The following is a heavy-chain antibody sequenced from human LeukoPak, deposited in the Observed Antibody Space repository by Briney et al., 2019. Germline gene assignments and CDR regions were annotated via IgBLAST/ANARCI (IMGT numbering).Heavy chain of an antibody. CDR3: ARRWQDSITIFGVVIKGAFDI. CDR1: GYSFTSYW. V-gene: IGHV5-51*01. CDR2: IYPGDSDT. Sequence: GESLKISCKGSGYSFTSYWIGWVRQMPGKGLEWMGNIYPGDSDTRYSPSFQGQVTISADKSISTAYLQWSSLKASDTAMYYCARRWQDSITIFGVVIKGAFDIWGQGTMVTVSS. J-gene: IGHJ3*02. D-gene: IGHD3-3*01.